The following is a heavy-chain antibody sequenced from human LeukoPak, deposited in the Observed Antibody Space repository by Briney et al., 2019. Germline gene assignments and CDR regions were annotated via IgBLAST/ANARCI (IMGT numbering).Heavy chain of an antibody. Sequence: GGSLRLSCASCGFTFSSYCMSWVRQAPGKGLEWVSAISGRGGTTYYADSVKGRFTISRDNSKNTLYLQMNSLRAEDTAVYYCAKWDSSSWYAGRFDPWGQGTLVTVSS. CDR3: AKWDSSSWYAGRFDP. CDR1: GFTFSSYC. D-gene: IGHD6-13*01. CDR2: ISGRGGTT. V-gene: IGHV3-23*01. J-gene: IGHJ5*02.